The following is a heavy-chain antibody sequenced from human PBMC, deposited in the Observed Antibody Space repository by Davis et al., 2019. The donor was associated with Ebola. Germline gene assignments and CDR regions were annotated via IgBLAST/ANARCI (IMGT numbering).Heavy chain of an antibody. D-gene: IGHD3-10*01. Sequence: SETLSLTCAVYGGSFSGYYWSWIRQPPGKGLEWIGEINHSGSTNYNPSLKSRVTISVDTSKNQFSLKLSSVTAADTAVYYCARLGYYASGSYRWFDPWGQGTLVTVSS. CDR3: ARLGYYASGSYRWFDP. CDR1: GGSFSGYY. J-gene: IGHJ5*02. V-gene: IGHV4-34*01. CDR2: INHSGST.